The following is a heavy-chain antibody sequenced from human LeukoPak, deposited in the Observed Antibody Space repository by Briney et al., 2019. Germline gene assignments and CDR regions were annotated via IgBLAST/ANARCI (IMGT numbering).Heavy chain of an antibody. V-gene: IGHV3-30*04. CDR1: GFTFSSYA. D-gene: IGHD3/OR15-3a*01. CDR2: ISYDGSNK. J-gene: IGHJ4*02. CDR3: AKESSDYYFDY. Sequence: GRSLRLSCAASGFTFSSYAMHWVRQAPGKGLEWVAVISYDGSNKYYADSVKGRFTISRDNSKNTLYLQMNSLRAEDTAVYYCAKESSDYYFDYWGQGTLVTVSS.